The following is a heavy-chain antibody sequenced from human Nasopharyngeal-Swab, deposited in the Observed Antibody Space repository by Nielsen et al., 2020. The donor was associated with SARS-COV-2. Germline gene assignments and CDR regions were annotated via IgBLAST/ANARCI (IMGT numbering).Heavy chain of an antibody. Sequence: GESLKISCAASGFTFSDYYMSWIRQAPGKGLEWISYISSSGSLTHHADSVKGRFTISRDNAQNSLHLQIDALRADDSAVYYCVREYSSSWYLDSWGQGTLVTVSS. CDR1: GFTFSDYY. D-gene: IGHD6-13*01. V-gene: IGHV3-11*01. CDR2: ISSSGSLT. J-gene: IGHJ4*02. CDR3: VREYSSSWYLDS.